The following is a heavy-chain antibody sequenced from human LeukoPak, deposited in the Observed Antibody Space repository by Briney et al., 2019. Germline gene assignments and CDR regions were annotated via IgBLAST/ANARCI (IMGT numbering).Heavy chain of an antibody. V-gene: IGHV3-21*01. CDR2: ISSSSSYI. D-gene: IGHD6-6*01. CDR3: ARDREGSSSRGLDV. J-gene: IGHJ6*04. Sequence: GGSLRLSCAASGFTFSSYSMNWVRQAPGKGLEWVSSISSSSSYIYYADSVKGRFTISRDNAKNSLYLQMNSLRAEDTAVYYCARDREGSSSRGLDVWGKGTTVTVSS. CDR1: GFTFSSYS.